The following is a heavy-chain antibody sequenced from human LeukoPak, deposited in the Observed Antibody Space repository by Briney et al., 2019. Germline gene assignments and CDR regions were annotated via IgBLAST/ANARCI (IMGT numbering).Heavy chain of an antibody. CDR1: GYTFTSYY. CDR2: INPSGGST. D-gene: IGHD3-22*01. V-gene: IGHV1-46*01. CDR3: ARDFSGDYYDSSGYWDWFDP. Sequence: EASVKVSCKASGYTFTSYYMHWVRQAPGQGLEWMGIINPSGGSTSYAQKFQGRVTMTRDTSTSTVYMELSSLRSDDTAVYYCARDFSGDYYDSSGYWDWFDPWGQGTLVTVSS. J-gene: IGHJ5*02.